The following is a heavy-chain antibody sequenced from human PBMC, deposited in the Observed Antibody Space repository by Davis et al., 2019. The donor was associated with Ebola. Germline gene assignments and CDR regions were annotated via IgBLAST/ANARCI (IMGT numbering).Heavy chain of an antibody. V-gene: IGHV3-33*01. Sequence: GGSLRLSCAASGFTFSSYGLHWVRQAPGKGLEWVAVRWNDGTKQYYADSVKGRFTISRDNSKNTLYLQMNSLRAEDTAGYYCARVRYSSGWYDYWGQGTLVTVSS. D-gene: IGHD6-19*01. J-gene: IGHJ4*02. CDR1: GFTFSSYG. CDR2: RWNDGTKQ. CDR3: ARVRYSSGWYDY.